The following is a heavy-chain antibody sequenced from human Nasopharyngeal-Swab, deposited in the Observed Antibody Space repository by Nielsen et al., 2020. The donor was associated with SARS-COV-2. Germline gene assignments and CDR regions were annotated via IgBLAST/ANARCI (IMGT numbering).Heavy chain of an antibody. J-gene: IGHJ4*02. D-gene: IGHD6-6*01. Sequence: SETLSLTCTVSGGSIGSSSYFWGWIRQSSGKGLEWIGTVHYSGSIYSNPSLKSRITMSVDTSKNQFSLNLRSVTAADTAVYYCARGPGAARPWFTDYWGQGILVTVSS. CDR3: ARGPGAARPWFTDY. CDR2: VHYSGSI. V-gene: IGHV4-39*01. CDR1: GGSIGSSSYF.